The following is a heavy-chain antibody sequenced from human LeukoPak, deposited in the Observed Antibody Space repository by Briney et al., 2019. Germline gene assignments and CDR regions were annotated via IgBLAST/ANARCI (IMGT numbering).Heavy chain of an antibody. D-gene: IGHD4/OR15-4a*01. CDR3: ARDTSFNYGAHAMDV. Sequence: PGGSLRLSCAASGFTFDNYAMNWVRQAPGKGLEWVLGISGSGVNTYYADSVKGRFTISRDNSKNTLYLQLNSLRGEDTAIYYCARDTSFNYGAHAMDVWGKGTTVTVSS. J-gene: IGHJ6*04. CDR1: GFTFDNYA. V-gene: IGHV3-23*01. CDR2: ISGSGVNT.